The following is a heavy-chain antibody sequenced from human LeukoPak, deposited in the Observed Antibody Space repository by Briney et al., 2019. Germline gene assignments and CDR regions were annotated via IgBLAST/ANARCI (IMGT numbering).Heavy chain of an antibody. CDR2: IYYTGRN. CDR3: VRRDTGWNYFDY. Sequence: SETLSLTCAVSGGSINSHYWGWIRQPPGKGLEWIGDIYYTGRNNYNPSLKSRVTISVDTSKNLLSLTLTSVLAVDTAIYYCVRRDTGWNYFDYWGQGVLLTVSS. V-gene: IGHV4-59*08. CDR1: GGSINSHY. D-gene: IGHD6-19*01. J-gene: IGHJ4*02.